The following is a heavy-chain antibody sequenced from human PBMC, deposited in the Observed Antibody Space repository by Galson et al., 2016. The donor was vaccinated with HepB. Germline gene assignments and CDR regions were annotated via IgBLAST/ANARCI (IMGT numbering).Heavy chain of an antibody. CDR3: ASAPAATESDY. D-gene: IGHD6-25*01. CDR1: GFTTSSYW. V-gene: IGHV3-7*01. CDR2: IKQDGSEK. Sequence: SLRLSCAASGFTTSSYWMTWVRQAPGKGLEWVANIKQDGSEKNYVDSVKGRFTISRDNAKNLVYLQMNSLRAEDTAMYYCASAPAATESDYWGQGTLVTVSS. J-gene: IGHJ4*02.